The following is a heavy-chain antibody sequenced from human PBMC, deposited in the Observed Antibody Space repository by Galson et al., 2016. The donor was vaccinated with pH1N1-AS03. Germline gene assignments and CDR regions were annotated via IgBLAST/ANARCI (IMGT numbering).Heavy chain of an antibody. CDR1: GGSTTSGSSY. V-gene: IGHV4-61*02. CDR2: IDASGGT. Sequence: TLSLTCTVSGGSTTSGSSYWTWVRQPAGEGLEWIGRIDASGGTSNNPSPKSRVTISLAPANNQFSLNMTSVTAADTAVYYCARYYFEFLMEVGRVPGTETGAFDIWGRGAAITVSS. CDR3: ARYYFEFLMEVGRVPGTETGAFDI. D-gene: IGHD2-8*01. J-gene: IGHJ3*02.